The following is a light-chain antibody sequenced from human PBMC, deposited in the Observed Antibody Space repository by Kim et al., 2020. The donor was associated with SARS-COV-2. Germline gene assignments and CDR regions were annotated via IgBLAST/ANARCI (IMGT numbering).Light chain of an antibody. CDR3: LHYYGGGEV. J-gene: IGLJ2*01. CDR2: STN. V-gene: IGLV7-43*01. Sequence: QSVVTQEPSLTVSPGGTVTLTCASTTVAVTRGYYPNWFQQKPGQAPRALMYSTNNKSSRIPARFSGSLLGGKAALTLSGVQPEDEAEYYCLHYYGGGEVFGAGTKLTVL. CDR1: TVAVTRGYY.